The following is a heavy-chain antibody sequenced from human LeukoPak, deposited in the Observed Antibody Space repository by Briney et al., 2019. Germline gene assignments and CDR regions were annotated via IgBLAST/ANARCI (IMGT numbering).Heavy chain of an antibody. CDR1: GGSISSGGYY. Sequence: KPSQTLSLTCTVSGGSISSGGYYWSWIRQHPGKGLEWIGYIYYSGSTYYNPSLKSRVTISVDTSKNQFSLKLSSVTAADTAVYYCARSGSSGYLTLDYWGQGTLVTVSS. CDR3: ARSGSSGYLTLDY. CDR2: IYYSGST. D-gene: IGHD3-22*01. V-gene: IGHV4-31*03. J-gene: IGHJ4*02.